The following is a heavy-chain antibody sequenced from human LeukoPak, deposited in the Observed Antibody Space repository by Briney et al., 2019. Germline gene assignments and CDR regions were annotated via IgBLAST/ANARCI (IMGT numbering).Heavy chain of an antibody. J-gene: IGHJ4*02. CDR2: IIPIFGTA. CDR1: AGTFSSYA. D-gene: IGHD3-22*01. Sequence: GASVKVSCQASAGTFSSYAISWVRQAPGQGLEWMGGIIPIFGTANYAQKFQGRVTFSTDESTSTAYMQLSSQRSEDTAVYYCARVSSYYDSSGYYYLPSDYWGQGTLVTVSS. CDR3: ARVSSYYDSSGYYYLPSDY. V-gene: IGHV1-69*05.